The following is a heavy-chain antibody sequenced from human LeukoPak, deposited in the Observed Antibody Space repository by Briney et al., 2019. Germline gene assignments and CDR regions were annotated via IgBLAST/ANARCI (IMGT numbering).Heavy chain of an antibody. Sequence: GGSLRLSCAASGFTFSSYSMNWVRQAPGKGLEWVSSISSSSSYIYYADSVKGRFTISRDNAKNSLSLQMNSLRAEDTAVYSCARHHVGGYCSSTSCYRIYYYYMDVWGRGTTVTVSS. V-gene: IGHV3-21*01. CDR2: ISSSSSYI. CDR3: ARHHVGGYCSSTSCYRIYYYYMDV. D-gene: IGHD2-2*01. CDR1: GFTFSSYS. J-gene: IGHJ6*03.